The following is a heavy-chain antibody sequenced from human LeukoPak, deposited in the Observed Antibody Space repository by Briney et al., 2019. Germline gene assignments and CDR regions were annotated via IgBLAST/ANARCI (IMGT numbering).Heavy chain of an antibody. J-gene: IGHJ4*02. V-gene: IGHV3-21*01. CDR1: GFTFSSYE. CDR3: ARVRGSYYYDSSGYYGAASDY. CDR2: ISSSSSYI. D-gene: IGHD3-22*01. Sequence: GGSLRLSCAASGFTFSSYEMNWVRQAPGKGLEWVSSISSSSSYIYYADSVKGRFTISRDNAKNSLYLQMNSLRAEDTAVYYCARVRGSYYYDSSGYYGAASDYWGQGTLVTVSS.